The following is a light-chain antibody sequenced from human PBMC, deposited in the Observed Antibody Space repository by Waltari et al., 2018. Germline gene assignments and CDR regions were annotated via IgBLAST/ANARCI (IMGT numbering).Light chain of an antibody. CDR2: KAS. CDR3: QQYDSYPT. V-gene: IGKV1-5*03. CDR1: QSIRSW. Sequence: QMTQSPSTLSASVGDRVTITCRASQSIRSWLAWYQQKPGKAPKLLIYKASTLASGVPSRFSGSGSGTEFTLTISSLQPDDFATYYCQQYDSYPTFGQGTKLEIE. J-gene: IGKJ2*01.